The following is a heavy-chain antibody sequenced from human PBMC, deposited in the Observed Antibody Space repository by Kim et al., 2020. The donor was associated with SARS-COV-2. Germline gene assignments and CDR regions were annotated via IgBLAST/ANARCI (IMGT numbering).Heavy chain of an antibody. V-gene: IGHV4-59*08. CDR3: ARHVSYSNYGSHTSI. CDR1: GGSISSYY. CDR2: IYYSGST. D-gene: IGHD4-4*01. J-gene: IGHJ4*02. Sequence: SETLSLTCTVSGGSISSYYWSWIRQPPGKGLEWIGYIYYSGSTNYNPSLKSRVTTSVDTSKNQFSLKLSSVTAADTAVYYCARHVSYSNYGSHTSIWGQGTLVTVSS.